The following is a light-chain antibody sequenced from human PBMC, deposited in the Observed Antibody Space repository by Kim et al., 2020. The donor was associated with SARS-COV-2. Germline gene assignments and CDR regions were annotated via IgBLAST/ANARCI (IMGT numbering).Light chain of an antibody. CDR2: QDN. CDR1: EFGDKN. V-gene: IGLV3-1*01. CDR3: QAWDGTTGV. J-gene: IGLJ2*01. Sequence: SYELTQPLSVSVSPGQTAKITCDGDEFGDKNARWYQQKPGQSPVVVIYQDNKRPSGIPGRFSGSKSGNTATLTISGTQAMDEADYYCQAWDGTTGVFGGG.